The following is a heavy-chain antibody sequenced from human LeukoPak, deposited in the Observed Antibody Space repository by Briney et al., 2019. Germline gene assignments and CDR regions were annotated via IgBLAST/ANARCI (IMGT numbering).Heavy chain of an antibody. CDR1: GYTFTGYY. Sequence: ASVKASCKASGYTFTGYYMHWVRQAPGQGLEWMGWINPNSGGTNYAQKFQGRVTMTRDTSISTAYMELSRLRSDDTAVYYCARGGYCSSTSCRHFDYWGQGTLVTVSS. J-gene: IGHJ4*02. D-gene: IGHD2-2*01. V-gene: IGHV1-2*02. CDR3: ARGGYCSSTSCRHFDY. CDR2: INPNSGGT.